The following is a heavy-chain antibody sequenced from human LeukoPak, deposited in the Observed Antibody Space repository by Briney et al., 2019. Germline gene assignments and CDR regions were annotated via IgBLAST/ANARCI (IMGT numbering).Heavy chain of an antibody. J-gene: IGHJ4*02. CDR2: ISGSGGST. V-gene: IGHV3-23*01. CDR1: GFPVSSCA. D-gene: IGHD3-10*01. CDR3: AKRFIYFDY. Sequence: PGGSLLLCGAAAGFPVSSCAMSGGRPAAGRGMEWVSAISGSGGSTYYADSVKGRFTISRDNSKNTLYLQMNSLRAEDTAVYYCAKRFIYFDYWGQGTLVTVSS.